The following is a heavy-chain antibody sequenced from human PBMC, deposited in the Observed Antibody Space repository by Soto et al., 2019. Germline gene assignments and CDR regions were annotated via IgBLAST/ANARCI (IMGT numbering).Heavy chain of an antibody. D-gene: IGHD4-4*01. CDR3: ARHSLTTGSGYGMDV. CDR1: GYSFTSYW. J-gene: IGHJ6*02. V-gene: IGHV5-51*01. CDR2: IYPGDSDT. Sequence: PGESLKISCKGSGYSFTSYWIGWVRQMPGKGLEWMGIIYPGDSDTRYSPSFQGQVTISADKSISTAYLQWSSLKASDTAMYYCARHSLTTGSGYGMDVWGQGTTVTVSS.